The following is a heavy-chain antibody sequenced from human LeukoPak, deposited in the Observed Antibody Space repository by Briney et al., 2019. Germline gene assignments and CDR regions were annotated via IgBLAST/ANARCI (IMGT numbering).Heavy chain of an antibody. J-gene: IGHJ4*02. CDR3: ARASYYYDSSGPGDY. V-gene: IGHV3-23*01. Sequence: PGGALRLSCAASGFTFSSYAMSWVRQAPGKGLEWVSAISGSGGSTYYADSVKGRFTISRDNSKNTLYLQMNSLRAEDTAVYYCARASYYYDSSGPGDYWGQGTLVTVSS. D-gene: IGHD3-22*01. CDR1: GFTFSSYA. CDR2: ISGSGGST.